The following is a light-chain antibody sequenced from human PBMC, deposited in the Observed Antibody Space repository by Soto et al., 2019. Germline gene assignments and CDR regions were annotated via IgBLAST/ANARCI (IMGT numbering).Light chain of an antibody. CDR1: QSLLHSNGNIY. CDR3: MQAVQTPRT. V-gene: IGKV2-28*01. J-gene: IGKJ1*01. Sequence: DIVLTESPLSLPVTPGEPASISCRSSQSLLHSNGNIYLDWYLQKPGQSPQLLIYLGSIRASGVPDRFSGSASGTDFTLKITRVEAEDVGVYYCMQAVQTPRTFGQGTKVEIK. CDR2: LGS.